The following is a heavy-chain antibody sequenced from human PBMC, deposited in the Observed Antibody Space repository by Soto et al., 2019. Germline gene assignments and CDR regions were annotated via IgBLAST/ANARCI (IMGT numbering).Heavy chain of an antibody. CDR1: GGSISSSNW. CDR3: ARSRAVENAFDI. J-gene: IGHJ3*02. V-gene: IGHV4-4*02. Sequence: QVQLQESGPGLLKPSGTLSLTCAVSGGSISSSNWWSWVRPPPGQGLEWIGEIYHSGSTNYNPSRKSRVTISVEKTKSQCSLKLSSVTAADTAVYYCARSRAVENAFDIRGQGTMVTVSS. CDR2: IYHSGST. D-gene: IGHD6-19*01.